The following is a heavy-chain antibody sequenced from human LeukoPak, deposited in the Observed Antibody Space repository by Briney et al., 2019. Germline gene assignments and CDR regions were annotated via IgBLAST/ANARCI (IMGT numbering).Heavy chain of an antibody. CDR3: AREQQLNYFDY. Sequence: KASETLSLTCTVSGCSFSNYYWSWIRQPPGKGLEWIGNIFYSGSTKYNPSLKSRVTISLDTSKNQFSLKLSSVTAADTAVYYCAREQQLNYFDYWGQGTLVTVSS. V-gene: IGHV4-59*12. CDR2: IFYSGST. CDR1: GCSFSNYY. J-gene: IGHJ4*02. D-gene: IGHD6-13*01.